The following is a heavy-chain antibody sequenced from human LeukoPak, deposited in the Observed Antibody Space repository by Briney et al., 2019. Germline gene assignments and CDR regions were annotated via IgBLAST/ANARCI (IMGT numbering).Heavy chain of an antibody. V-gene: IGHV3-7*01. CDR1: GFTFSSYA. Sequence: GGSLRLSCAASGFTFSSYAMSWVRQAPGKGLEWVASIKQDGSEKYYVDSVKGRFTISRDNAKNSQYLQMNSLRAEDTAVYYCARSAGYWGQGTLVTVSS. J-gene: IGHJ4*02. CDR2: IKQDGSEK. CDR3: ARSAGY.